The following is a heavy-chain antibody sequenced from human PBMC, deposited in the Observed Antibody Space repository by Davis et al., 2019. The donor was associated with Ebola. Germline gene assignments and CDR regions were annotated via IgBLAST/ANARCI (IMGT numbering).Heavy chain of an antibody. CDR2: INEDGSEK. V-gene: IGHV3-7*01. Sequence: GGSLRLSCAASGFTFTTYWMHWVRQAPGKGLEWVASINEDGSEKYSVGSARGRFIISRDNAKNSLYLQIHSLRAEDTGIYYCARVLSSWGLIDYFDYWGQGTLVTVSS. CDR3: ARVLSSWGLIDYFDY. J-gene: IGHJ4*02. CDR1: GFTFTTYW. D-gene: IGHD6-13*01.